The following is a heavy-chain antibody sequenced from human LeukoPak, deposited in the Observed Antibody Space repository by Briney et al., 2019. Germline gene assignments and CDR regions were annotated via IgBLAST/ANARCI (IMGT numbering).Heavy chain of an antibody. D-gene: IGHD3-10*02. V-gene: IGHV3-74*01. CDR1: GFTFSSYW. Sequence: GGSLRLSCAASGFTFSSYWMHWVRQAPGKGLVWVSRFKSDGSSTSYVDSVKGRFTISRDNAKNTLYLQMNSLRAEDTAVYYCAELGITMIGGVWGKGTTVTISS. CDR3: AELGITMIGGV. CDR2: FKSDGSST. J-gene: IGHJ6*04.